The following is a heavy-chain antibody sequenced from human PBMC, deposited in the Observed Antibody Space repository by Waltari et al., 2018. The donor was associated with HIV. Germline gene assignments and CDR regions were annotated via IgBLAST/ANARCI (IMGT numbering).Heavy chain of an antibody. V-gene: IGHV3-7*01. J-gene: IGHJ4*02. CDR1: GFTFSSYW. CDR3: AREGRPGGLIAAHDY. D-gene: IGHD6-13*01. Sequence: EVQLVESGGGLVQPGGSLRLSCAASGFTFSSYWMSWVRQAPGKGLEWVANIKQDGSEKYYVDSVKGRFTISRDNAKNSLYLQMNSLRAEDTAVYYCAREGRPGGLIAAHDYWGQGTLVTVSS. CDR2: IKQDGSEK.